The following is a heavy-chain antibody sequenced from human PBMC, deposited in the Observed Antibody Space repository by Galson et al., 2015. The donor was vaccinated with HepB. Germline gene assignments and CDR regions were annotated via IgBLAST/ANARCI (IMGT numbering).Heavy chain of an antibody. D-gene: IGHD3-22*01. CDR3: ARIMVDYYDSGGFNQYYYYGMDV. J-gene: IGHJ6*02. V-gene: IGHV2-70*01. Sequence: PALVKPTQTLTLTCTFSGFSLSTSGMCVSWIRQPPGKALEWLALIDWDDDKYYSTSLKTRLTISKDTPKNQVVLTMTNMDPVDTATYYCARIMVDYYDSGGFNQYYYYGMDVWGQGTTVTVSS. CDR1: GFSLSTSGMC. CDR2: IDWDDDK.